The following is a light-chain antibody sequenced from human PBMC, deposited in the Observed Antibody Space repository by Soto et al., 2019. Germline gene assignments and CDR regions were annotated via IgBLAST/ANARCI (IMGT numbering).Light chain of an antibody. J-gene: IGKJ1*01. CDR1: QSISSY. CDR2: AAS. Sequence: DIQITHSPSSLSASVGDRVTITCRSSQSISSYLNWYQQKPGKAPKLLIYAASSLQSGVPSRFSGSGSGTDFTLTISSLQPEDFATYYCQQSYSTLVALGQGTKVDIK. V-gene: IGKV1-39*01. CDR3: QQSYSTLVA.